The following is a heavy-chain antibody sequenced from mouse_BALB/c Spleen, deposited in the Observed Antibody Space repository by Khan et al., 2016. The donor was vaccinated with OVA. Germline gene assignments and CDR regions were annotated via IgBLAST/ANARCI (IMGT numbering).Heavy chain of an antibody. Sequence: QVQLQQSGPSLVQPSQSLSITCTVSGFSLISYGVHWVRQSPGKGLEWLGVIWRGGSTDYNAAFMSRLSITKDNSKSQVFFKMNSLQSDDTAIYYFAKNTYDYGGYVFDSWGQGTTLTVSS. V-gene: IGHV2-5-1*01. CDR2: IWRGGST. CDR3: AKNTYDYGGYVFDS. CDR1: GFSLISYG. J-gene: IGHJ2*01. D-gene: IGHD2-4*01.